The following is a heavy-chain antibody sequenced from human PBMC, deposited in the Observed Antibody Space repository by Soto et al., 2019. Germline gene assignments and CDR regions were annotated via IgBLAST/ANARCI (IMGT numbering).Heavy chain of an antibody. J-gene: IGHJ5*02. CDR2: ISTDNGNT. CDR1: GYTFTNSG. CDR3: ARGPQSRDWRGMWFDP. D-gene: IGHD6-19*01. Sequence: ASVKVSCKASGYTFTNSGVSWVRQAPGQGLEWMGWISTDNGNTNSAQKFQGRLTMTTDTSTTAYMELRSLTFDDTAVYYCARGPQSRDWRGMWFDPWGQGTRVTVS. V-gene: IGHV1-18*01.